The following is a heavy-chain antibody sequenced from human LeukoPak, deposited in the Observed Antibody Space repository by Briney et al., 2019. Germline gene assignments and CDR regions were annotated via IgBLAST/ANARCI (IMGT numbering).Heavy chain of an antibody. V-gene: IGHV3-7*03. D-gene: IGHD6-6*01. CDR1: GFTFSGFW. Sequence: TGGSLRLSCAVSGFTFSGFWMSWSRQAPGKGLEWVASINSDGSEGYYADVVKGRFTISRDNAKNSLYLQINSLRAEDTAVYYCARSSYSSSSSVWGQGTMVTVSS. CDR3: ARSSYSSSSSV. CDR2: INSDGSEG. J-gene: IGHJ3*01.